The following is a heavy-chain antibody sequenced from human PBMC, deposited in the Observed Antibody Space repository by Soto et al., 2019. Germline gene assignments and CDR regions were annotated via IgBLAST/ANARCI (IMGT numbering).Heavy chain of an antibody. CDR3: ARARRGIAAALTYGMDV. CDR1: GGTFSSYA. J-gene: IGHJ6*02. D-gene: IGHD6-13*01. V-gene: IGHV1-69*13. Sequence: SVKVSCKASGGTFSSYAISWVRQAPGQGLEWMGGIIPIFGTANYAQKFQGRVTITADESTSTAYMELSSLRSEDTAVYYCARARRGIAAALTYGMDVWGQGTTVTVSS. CDR2: IIPIFGTA.